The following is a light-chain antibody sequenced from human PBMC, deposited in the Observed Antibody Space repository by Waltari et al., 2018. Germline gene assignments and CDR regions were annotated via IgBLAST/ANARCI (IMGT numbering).Light chain of an antibody. V-gene: IGLV1-44*01. J-gene: IGLJ3*02. CDR1: YSNLGSNH. Sequence: QSVLTQPPSASGTPGQRVTIPCSVTYSNLGSNHVIWYQQVPGAAPQRLLYSHALRPSGVPDRFSGSKSGTSASLVISGLQSGDEAFYHCATWDDTLNGQVFGGGTKLTVL. CDR3: ATWDDTLNGQV. CDR2: SHA.